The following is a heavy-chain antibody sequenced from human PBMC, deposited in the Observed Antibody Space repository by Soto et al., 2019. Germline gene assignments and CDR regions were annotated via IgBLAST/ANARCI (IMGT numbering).Heavy chain of an antibody. Sequence: QLQLQESGPGLVKPSETLSLTCTVSGGSISSSSYYWGWIRQPPGKGLEWIGSIYYSGSTYYNPSLKSRVTIAVDTSKNQFSLQLSSLTAADTAVYYCARHPQGGTMIFGVVIKTGNWFDPWGQGTLVTVSS. J-gene: IGHJ5*02. D-gene: IGHD3-3*01. V-gene: IGHV4-39*01. CDR2: IYYSGST. CDR1: GGSISSSSYY. CDR3: ARHPQGGTMIFGVVIKTGNWFDP.